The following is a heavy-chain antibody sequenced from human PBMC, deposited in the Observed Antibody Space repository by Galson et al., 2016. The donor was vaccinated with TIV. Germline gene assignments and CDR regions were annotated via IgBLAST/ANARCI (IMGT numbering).Heavy chain of an antibody. D-gene: IGHD2-2*01. CDR1: GYTFTGYY. Sequence: SVKVSCKASGYTFTGYYMHWVQQAPGQGLEWVGRINPNSGDTIYGQKFQGRVTMTRDTSINTAYMELSRLRSDDTAVYYCARDQVVPANYYYYYMDVWGQGTMVTVSS. J-gene: IGHJ6*03. V-gene: IGHV1-2*06. CDR2: INPNSGDT. CDR3: ARDQVVPANYYYYYMDV.